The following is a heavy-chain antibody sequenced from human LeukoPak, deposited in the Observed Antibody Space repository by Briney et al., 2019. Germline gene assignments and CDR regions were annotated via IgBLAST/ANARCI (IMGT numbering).Heavy chain of an antibody. D-gene: IGHD1-26*01. J-gene: IGHJ3*02. V-gene: IGHV3-7*01. CDR1: GFTFRTYW. CDR3: ARDRPRGSYFEAFDI. CDR2: INQDGSDK. Sequence: SGGSLRLSCAASGFTFRTYWMIWVRQAPGKGLEWVATINQDGSDKYYVDSVKGRFTISRDNAKNSLYLQMNSLRAEDTAVYYCARDRPRGSYFEAFDIWGQGTMVTVSS.